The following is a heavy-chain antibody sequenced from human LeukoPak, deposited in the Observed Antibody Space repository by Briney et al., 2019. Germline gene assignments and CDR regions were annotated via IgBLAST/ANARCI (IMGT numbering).Heavy chain of an antibody. Sequence: SETLSLTCSASGGSINTRSYFWGWIRQSPGKGLEWIASMYYSGTTYYNPSLKSRVTISVDTYKSQLSLKLSSVTAADTAVYYCARQRGSGWYHPHLFWGQGILVTVSS. V-gene: IGHV4-39*01. CDR1: GGSINTRSYF. CDR3: ARQRGSGWYHPHLF. CDR2: MYYSGTT. J-gene: IGHJ4*02. D-gene: IGHD6-19*01.